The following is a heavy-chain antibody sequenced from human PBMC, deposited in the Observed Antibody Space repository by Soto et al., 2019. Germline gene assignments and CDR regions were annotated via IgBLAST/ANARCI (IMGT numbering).Heavy chain of an antibody. Sequence: SETLSLACTVSGGSISSYYWSWIRQPPGKGLEWIGYIYYSGSTNYNPSLKSRVTISVDTSKNQFSLKLSSVTAADTAVYYCARGGGLRFRYYYMDVWAKGTTVTVSS. J-gene: IGHJ6*03. CDR1: GGSISSYY. V-gene: IGHV4-59*12. D-gene: IGHD3-3*01. CDR2: IYYSGST. CDR3: ARGGGLRFRYYYMDV.